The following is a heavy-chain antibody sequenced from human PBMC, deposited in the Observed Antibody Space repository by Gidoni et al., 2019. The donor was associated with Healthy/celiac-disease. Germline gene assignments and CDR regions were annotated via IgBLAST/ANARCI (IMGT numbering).Heavy chain of an antibody. J-gene: IGHJ4*02. CDR3: ASDPGSSFDY. D-gene: IGHD2-15*01. V-gene: IGHV4-39*01. CDR2: FYYSGST. CDR1: GGSISSSSYY. Sequence: QRQLQESGPGLVKPSEPLSLTCTGAGGSISSSSYYWGWIRQPPGKGLEWSGSFYYSGSTYYNPSLKSRVTISVDTSKNQFSLKLSSVTAADTAVYYCASDPGSSFDYWGQGTLVTVSS.